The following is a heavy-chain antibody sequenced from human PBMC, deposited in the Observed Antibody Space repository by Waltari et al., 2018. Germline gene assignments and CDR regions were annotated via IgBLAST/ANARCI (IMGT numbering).Heavy chain of an antibody. Sequence: QVQLVQAGAEVKKPGASVQVACKAYGYTLNGYYMPWVRQAPGQGLEWMGWINPNSGGTNYAQKFQGRVTMTRDTSISTAYMELSRLRSDDTAVYYCARSHWNYPHDIWGQGTMVTVSS. J-gene: IGHJ3*02. CDR2: INPNSGGT. D-gene: IGHD1-7*01. CDR3: ARSHWNYPHDI. V-gene: IGHV1-2*02. CDR1: GYTLNGYY.